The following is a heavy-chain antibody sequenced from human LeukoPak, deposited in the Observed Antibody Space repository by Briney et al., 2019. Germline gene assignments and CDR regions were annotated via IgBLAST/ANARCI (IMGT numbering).Heavy chain of an antibody. D-gene: IGHD6-6*01. Sequence: GGSLRLSCAASGFTFSSYWMSWVRQAPGKGLEWVANIKQDGSEKYYVDSVKGRFTISRDNSKNTLYLQMNSLRAEDTAVYYCAKGREYSSSPNFDYWGQGTLVTVSS. V-gene: IGHV3-7*03. CDR1: GFTFSSYW. J-gene: IGHJ4*02. CDR3: AKGREYSSSPNFDY. CDR2: IKQDGSEK.